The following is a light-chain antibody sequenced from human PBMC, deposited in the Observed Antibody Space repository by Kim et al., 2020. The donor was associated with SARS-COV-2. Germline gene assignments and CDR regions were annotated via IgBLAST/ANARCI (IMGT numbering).Light chain of an antibody. J-gene: IGKJ2*01. CDR2: GAS. CDR1: QMFSNN. Sequence: SPGERATLSCRASQMFSNNLAWYQLKPGQAPRLLIYGASTRATGTPARFSGTGSGTDFTLTVSSLQSEDFAVYYCHQYNDWPPGDTFGQGTKLEI. CDR3: HQYNDWPPGDT. V-gene: IGKV3-15*01.